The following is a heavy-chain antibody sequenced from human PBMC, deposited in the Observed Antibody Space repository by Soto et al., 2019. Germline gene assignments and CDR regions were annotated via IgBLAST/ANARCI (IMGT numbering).Heavy chain of an antibody. CDR1: GGSISSGDYY. D-gene: IGHD2-2*01. CDR3: ARRYIVLVPAAFDY. CDR2: IYYSGST. V-gene: IGHV4-30-4*01. Sequence: PSETLSLTCTVSGGSISSGDYYWSWIRQPPGKGLEWIGYIYYSGSTYYNPSLKSRVTISVDTSKNQFSLKLSSVTAADTAVYYCARRYIVLVPAAFDYWGQGTLVTVSS. J-gene: IGHJ4*02.